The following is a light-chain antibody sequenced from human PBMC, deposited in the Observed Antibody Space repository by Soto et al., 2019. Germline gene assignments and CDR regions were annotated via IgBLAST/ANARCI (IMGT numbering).Light chain of an antibody. V-gene: IGKV4-1*01. J-gene: IGKJ1*01. Sequence: DIVMTQSPDSLAVSLGERATLNCKSSQSVLYSSNTKNYLAWYQQKPGQPPKALIYWASTRESGVPDRFSGSGSGTDFTLTISSLQAEDVAVYYCQQYYTTPWTFGQGTKVEIK. CDR2: WAS. CDR3: QQYYTTPWT. CDR1: QSVLYSSNTKNY.